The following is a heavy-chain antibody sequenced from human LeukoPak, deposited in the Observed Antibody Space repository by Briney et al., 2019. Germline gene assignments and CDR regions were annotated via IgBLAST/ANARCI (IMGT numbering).Heavy chain of an antibody. D-gene: IGHD3-22*01. CDR1: GGSISSYH. CDR2: IYYSGST. J-gene: IGHJ4*02. Sequence: SETLSLTCTVSGGSISSYHWSWIRQPPGKGLEWIGYIYYSGSTNYNPSLKSRVTISVDTSKNQFSLKLSSVTAADTAVYYCARGMYYYDSSGSHKFFDYWGQGTLVTVSS. CDR3: ARGMYYYDSSGSHKFFDY. V-gene: IGHV4-59*01.